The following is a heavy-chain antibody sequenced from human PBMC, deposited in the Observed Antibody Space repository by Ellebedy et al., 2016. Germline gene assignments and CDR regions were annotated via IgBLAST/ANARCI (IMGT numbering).Heavy chain of an antibody. J-gene: IGHJ3*02. Sequence: SETLSLTCTVSGGSISSYYWSWIRQPPGKGLEWIGSIYYSGSTYYNPSLKSRVTISVDTSKNQFSLKLSSVTAADTAVYYCARSKRLQSGGDAFDIWGQGTMVTVSS. CDR2: IYYSGST. D-gene: IGHD6-25*01. CDR1: GGSISSYY. V-gene: IGHV4-59*01. CDR3: ARSKRLQSGGDAFDI.